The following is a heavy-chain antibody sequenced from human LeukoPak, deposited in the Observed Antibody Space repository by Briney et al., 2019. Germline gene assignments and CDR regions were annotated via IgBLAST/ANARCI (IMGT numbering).Heavy chain of an antibody. J-gene: IGHJ3*02. CDR3: ARAYYYDSSGYTVEAFDI. CDR1: GGSISSCY. Sequence: SETLSLTCTVSGGSISSCYWSWIRQPPGKGLEWIGYIYYSGSTNYNPSLKSRVTISVDTSKNQFSLKLSSVTAADTAVYYCARAYYYDSSGYTVEAFDIWGQGTMVTVSS. D-gene: IGHD3-22*01. V-gene: IGHV4-59*01. CDR2: IYYSGST.